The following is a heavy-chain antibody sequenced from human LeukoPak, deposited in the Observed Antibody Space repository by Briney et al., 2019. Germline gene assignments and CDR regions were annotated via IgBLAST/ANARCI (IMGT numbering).Heavy chain of an antibody. J-gene: IGHJ3*02. V-gene: IGHV3-7*03. CDR1: GFTFSSYW. CDR3: ALWFGELLFLFDI. Sequence: GGSLRLSCAASGFTFSSYWMGWVRQAPGKGLEWVANIKQDGSEKYYVDSVKGRFTISRDNAKNSLYLQMNSLRAEDTAVYYCALWFGELLFLFDIWGQGTMVTVSS. CDR2: IKQDGSEK. D-gene: IGHD3-10*01.